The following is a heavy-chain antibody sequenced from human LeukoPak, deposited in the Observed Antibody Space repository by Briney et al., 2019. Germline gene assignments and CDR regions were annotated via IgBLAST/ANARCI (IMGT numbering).Heavy chain of an antibody. Sequence: GASVKVSCKASGGTFSSYAISWVRQAPGQGLEWMGRIIPILGIANYAQKLQGRVTMTTDTSTSTAYMELSSLRSEGTAVYYCARVATVVTQNWFDPWGQGTLVTVSS. CDR3: ARVATVVTQNWFDP. V-gene: IGHV1-69*04. CDR1: GGTFSSYA. J-gene: IGHJ5*02. CDR2: IIPILGIA. D-gene: IGHD4-23*01.